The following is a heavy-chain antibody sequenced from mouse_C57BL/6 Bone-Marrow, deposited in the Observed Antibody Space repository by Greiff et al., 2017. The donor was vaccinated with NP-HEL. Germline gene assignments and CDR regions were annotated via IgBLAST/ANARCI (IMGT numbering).Heavy chain of an antibody. D-gene: IGHD1-1*01. CDR2: IYPGDGDT. J-gene: IGHJ2*01. CDR1: GYAFSSSW. Sequence: VQLQQSGPELVKPGASVKISCKASGYAFSSSWMNWVKQRPGKGLEWIGRIYPGDGDTNYNGKFKGKATLTADKSSSTAYMQLSSLTSEDSAVYFCARHGITTVDYWGQGTTLTVSS. V-gene: IGHV1-82*01. CDR3: ARHGITTVDY.